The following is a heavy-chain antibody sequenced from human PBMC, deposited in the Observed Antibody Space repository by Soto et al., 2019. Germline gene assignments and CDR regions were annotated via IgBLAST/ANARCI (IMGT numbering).Heavy chain of an antibody. CDR2: TYYRSKWYN. Sequence: PSQTLSLTCGISGDSVSSNSAAWNWLRQSPSRDLEWLGRTYYRSKWYNDYAVSVESRITINPDTSKNHFSLQLNFVTPEDTAVYFCARGEQYSGRIFDYWGQGTLVTVSS. CDR3: ARGEQYSGRIFDY. D-gene: IGHD1-26*01. V-gene: IGHV6-1*01. J-gene: IGHJ4*02. CDR1: GDSVSSNSAA.